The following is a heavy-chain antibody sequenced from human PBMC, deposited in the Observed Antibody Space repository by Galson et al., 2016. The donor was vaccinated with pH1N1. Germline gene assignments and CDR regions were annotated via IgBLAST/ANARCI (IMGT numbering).Heavy chain of an antibody. J-gene: IGHJ4*02. CDR2: IKQDGSDK. CDR3: ARLNFDWLTFVY. D-gene: IGHD3-9*01. CDR1: GFTFSNYW. V-gene: IGHV3-7*01. Sequence: SLRLSCAASGFTFSNYWMSWVRQAPGKGLEWVANIKQDGSDKYYVDSVNGRFTISRDNTKNSLYLQMSSLRAEDTAVYYCARLNFDWLTFVYWGQGALVTVSS.